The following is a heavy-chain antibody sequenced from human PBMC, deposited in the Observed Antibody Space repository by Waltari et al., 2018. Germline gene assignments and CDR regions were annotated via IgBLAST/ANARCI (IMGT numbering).Heavy chain of an antibody. J-gene: IGHJ6*02. Sequence: QVQLQQWGAGLLKPSETLSLTCAVYGGSFSGYYWSWIRQPPGKGLEWIGEINHSGSTNYNPSLKSRVTISVDTSKNQFSLKLSSVTAADTAVYYCARGRIVLMVYAIRAVPNYGMDVWGQGTTVTVSS. D-gene: IGHD2-8*01. CDR2: INHSGST. V-gene: IGHV4-34*01. CDR1: GGSFSGYY. CDR3: ARGRIVLMVYAIRAVPNYGMDV.